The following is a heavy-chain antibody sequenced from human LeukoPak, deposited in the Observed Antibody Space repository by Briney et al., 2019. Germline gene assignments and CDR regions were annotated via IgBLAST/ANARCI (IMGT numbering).Heavy chain of an antibody. J-gene: IGHJ4*02. V-gene: IGHV3-23*01. CDR2: ISGSGGST. D-gene: IGHD5-12*01. CDR1: GFTFSSYG. Sequence: PGGSLRLSCAASGFTFSSYGMSWVRQAPGKGLEWVSAISGSGGSTYYADSVKGRFTISRDNSKNTLYLQMNSLRAEDTAVYYCARARYGGYERYYFDYWGQGILVTVSS. CDR3: ARARYGGYERYYFDY.